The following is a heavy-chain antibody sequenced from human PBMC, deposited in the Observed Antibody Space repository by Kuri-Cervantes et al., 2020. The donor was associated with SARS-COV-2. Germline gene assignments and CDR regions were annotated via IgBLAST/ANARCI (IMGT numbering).Heavy chain of an antibody. D-gene: IGHD2-2*01. J-gene: IGHJ4*02. V-gene: IGHV1-8*02. CDR1: GYTFTSYD. CDR2: MNPNSGNT. CDR3: ARDWGDLVIVPAF. Sequence: ASVKVSCKASGYTFTSYDINWVRQATGQGLEWMGWMNPNSGNTGYAQKFQGRVTMTRNTSIKTAYMELSRLRSDDTAVYYCARDWGDLVIVPAFWGQGTLVTVSS.